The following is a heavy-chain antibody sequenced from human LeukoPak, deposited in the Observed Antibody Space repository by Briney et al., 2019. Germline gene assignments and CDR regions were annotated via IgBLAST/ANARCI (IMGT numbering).Heavy chain of an antibody. Sequence: ASVKLSCKASGFTFHAFGFSWVGQAPGQRLEWMGWVGAYDGGTKYAQRFQGRLSLTTETSTTTAYMELSSLRYDDTAVYYCAIDPGDIVVVPAAIYADYYYGMDVWGQGTTVTVSS. CDR3: AIDPGDIVVVPAAIYADYYYGMDV. D-gene: IGHD2-2*01. V-gene: IGHV1-18*01. CDR2: VGAYDGGT. CDR1: GFTFHAFG. J-gene: IGHJ6*02.